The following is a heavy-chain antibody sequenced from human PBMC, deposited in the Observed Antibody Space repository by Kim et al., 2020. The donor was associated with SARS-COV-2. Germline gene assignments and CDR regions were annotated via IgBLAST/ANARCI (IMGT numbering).Heavy chain of an antibody. CDR2: IWYDGSNK. D-gene: IGHD2-15*01. Sequence: GGSLRLSCAASGFTFSSYGMHWVRQAPGKGLEWVAVIWYDGSNKYYADSVKGRFTISRDNSKNTLYLQMNSLRAEDTAVYYCARDRGCSGGSCYVWYFDYWGQGTLVTVSS. CDR3: ARDRGCSGGSCYVWYFDY. V-gene: IGHV3-33*01. CDR1: GFTFSSYG. J-gene: IGHJ4*02.